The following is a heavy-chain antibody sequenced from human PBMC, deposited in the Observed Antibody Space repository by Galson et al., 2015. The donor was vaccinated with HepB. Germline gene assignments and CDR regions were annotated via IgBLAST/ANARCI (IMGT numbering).Heavy chain of an antibody. CDR2: IYSGGST. CDR3: ARGPVDTAMVRDAFDI. V-gene: IGHV3-53*01. J-gene: IGHJ3*02. D-gene: IGHD5-18*01. CDR1: GFTVSSNY. Sequence: SLRLSCAASGFTVSSNYMSWVRQAPGKGLEWVSVIYSGGSTYYADSVKGRFTISRDNSKNTLYLQMNSLRAEDTAVYYCARGPVDTAMVRDAFDIWGQGTMVTVSS.